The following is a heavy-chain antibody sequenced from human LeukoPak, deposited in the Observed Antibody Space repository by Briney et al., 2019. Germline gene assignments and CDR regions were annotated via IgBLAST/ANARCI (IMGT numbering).Heavy chain of an antibody. J-gene: IGHJ4*02. D-gene: IGHD6-19*01. V-gene: IGHV4-34*01. CDR1: GGSFSGYY. CDR3: AVTGYSSGWFDY. CDR2: INHSGST. Sequence: SETLSLTCAVYGGSFSGYYWSWIRQPPGEGLEWIGEINHSGSTNYNPSLKSRVTISVDTSKNQFSLKLSSVTAADTAVYYCAVTGYSSGWFDYWGQGTLVTVSS.